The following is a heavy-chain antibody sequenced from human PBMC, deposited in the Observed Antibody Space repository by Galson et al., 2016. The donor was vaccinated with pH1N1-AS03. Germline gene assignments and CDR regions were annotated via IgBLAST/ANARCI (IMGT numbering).Heavy chain of an antibody. CDR2: IKQDATEK. D-gene: IGHD3-22*01. Sequence: SLRLSCAASGFTFSTYWMSWVRQAPGKGLEWVANIKQDATEKYYVDSVKGRFTISRDNAKKSLYLQMNSLRVEDTAFYYCARDFYDSSGYFKAPFDYWGQGALVTVSS. CDR1: GFTFSTYW. J-gene: IGHJ4*02. CDR3: ARDFYDSSGYFKAPFDY. V-gene: IGHV3-7*03.